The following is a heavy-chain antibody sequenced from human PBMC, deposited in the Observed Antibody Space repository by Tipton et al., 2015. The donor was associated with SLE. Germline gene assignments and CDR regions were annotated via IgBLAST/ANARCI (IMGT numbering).Heavy chain of an antibody. D-gene: IGHD4-17*01. CDR3: AKDYNYDNADYN. J-gene: IGHJ4*02. CDR2: IDHSGST. CDR1: GFTFSSYAM. V-gene: IGHV4-4*02. Sequence: GSLRLSCAASGFTFSSYAMTWVRQAPGKGLEWVGEIDHSGSTNSNPSLKSRVSMSVDKSKNQFSLKLSSVTVADTAVYYCAKDYNYDNADYNWGQGTLATVSP.